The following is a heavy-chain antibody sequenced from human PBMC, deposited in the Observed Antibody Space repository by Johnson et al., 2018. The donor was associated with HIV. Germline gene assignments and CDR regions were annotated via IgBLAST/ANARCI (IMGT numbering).Heavy chain of an antibody. D-gene: IGHD1-26*01. V-gene: IGHV3-66*01. Sequence: VQLVESGGGLVQPGGSLRLSCAASGFTVSSNYMSWVRQAPGKGLEWVSVIYSGGSTYYADSVKGRFTISRDNSKHTLYLQMNSLRAEDTAVYYCARDPSGSYAEVTPDARFDIWGQGTMVTVSS. CDR3: ARDPSGSYAEVTPDARFDI. CDR1: GFTVSSNY. CDR2: IYSGGST. J-gene: IGHJ3*02.